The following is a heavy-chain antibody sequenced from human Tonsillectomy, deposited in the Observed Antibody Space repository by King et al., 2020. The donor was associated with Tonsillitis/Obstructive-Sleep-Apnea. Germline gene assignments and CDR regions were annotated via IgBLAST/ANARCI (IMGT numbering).Heavy chain of an antibody. CDR2: ISSKGGST. D-gene: IGHD2-2*01. Sequence: VQLVESGGGLVHPGGSLRLSCSAPGFTFSSYAMHWVRQAPGKGLEYVSAISSKGGSTYYPDSWKGRLTISRDNSKNTLFLQMSSLRAEETAVYYCVKDGGHCSSTSCSLDAFDIWGQGTMVTVSS. J-gene: IGHJ3*02. CDR3: VKDGGHCSSTSCSLDAFDI. V-gene: IGHV3-64D*06. CDR1: GFTFSSYA.